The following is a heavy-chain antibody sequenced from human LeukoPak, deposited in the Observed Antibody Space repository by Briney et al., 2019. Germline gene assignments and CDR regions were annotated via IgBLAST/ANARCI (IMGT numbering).Heavy chain of an antibody. CDR2: IDQDGSEK. Sequence: GGSLRLSFAASEFTFSTYWMSWVRQAPGKGLEWVATIDQDGSEKDYVDSVKGRFTISRDYAKNSLYLQMNSLRAEDTAVYYCARDNRGTPVAGMFGYWFDPWGQGTLVTVSS. CDR3: ARDNRGTPVAGMFGYWFDP. V-gene: IGHV3-7*01. J-gene: IGHJ5*02. CDR1: EFTFSTYW. D-gene: IGHD6-19*01.